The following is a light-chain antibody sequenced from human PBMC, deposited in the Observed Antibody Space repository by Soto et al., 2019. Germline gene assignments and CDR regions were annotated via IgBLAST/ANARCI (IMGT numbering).Light chain of an antibody. CDR1: QSISSSY. V-gene: IGKV3-20*01. Sequence: IVLTQSPGTLSMTPGERATLSCRASQSISSSYLAWYQQKPGQAPRLLIYGASSRATGIPDRFSGSGSGTDFTLTISRLEPEDFAVYYCQQYGRTFGQGT. CDR2: GAS. J-gene: IGKJ1*01. CDR3: QQYGRT.